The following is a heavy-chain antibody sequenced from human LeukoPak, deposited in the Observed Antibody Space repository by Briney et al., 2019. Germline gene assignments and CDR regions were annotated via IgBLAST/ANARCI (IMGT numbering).Heavy chain of an antibody. D-gene: IGHD2-2*01. CDR1: GYSFTSYW. J-gene: IGHJ3*02. CDR3: ARHLGWCNNTSGCDDESDAFDI. Sequence: KNGESLKISCKGSGYSFTSYWIGWVRQMPGKGLEWMGIIYPGDSDTRYSPSFQGQVTISADKSISTAYLQWSSLKASDTAVYYCARHLGWCNNTSGCDDESDAFDIWGQGTMVTVSS. V-gene: IGHV5-51*01. CDR2: IYPGDSDT.